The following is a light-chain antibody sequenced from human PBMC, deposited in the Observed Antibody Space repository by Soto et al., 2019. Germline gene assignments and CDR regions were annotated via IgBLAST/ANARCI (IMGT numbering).Light chain of an antibody. CDR1: SSDVGSYNH. J-gene: IGLJ3*02. CDR2: DVS. V-gene: IGLV2-14*01. Sequence: QSVLTQPASVSGSPGQSITISCTGTSSDVGSYNHVSWYQQHPGKAPKLMIYDVSNRPSGVSDRFSGSKSGNTASLTISGLQAEDEADYYCSSYTSTNTWVFGGGTQLTVL. CDR3: SSYTSTNTWV.